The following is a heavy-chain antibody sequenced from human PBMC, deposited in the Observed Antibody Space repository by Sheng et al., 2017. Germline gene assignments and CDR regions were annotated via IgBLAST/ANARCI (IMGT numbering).Heavy chain of an antibody. D-gene: IGHD4-4*01. CDR2: IYHSGST. J-gene: IGHJ4*02. CDR3: ARSRWPTTVTAHYFDY. Sequence: QVQLQESGPGLVKPSETLSLTCVVSGYSISSGYYWGWIRQPPGKGLEWIGSIYHSGSTYYNPPLKSRVTISVDTSKNQFSLKLGSVTAADTAVFYCARSRWPTTVTAHYFDYWGQGTLVTVSS. V-gene: IGHV4-38-2*01. CDR1: GYSISSGYY.